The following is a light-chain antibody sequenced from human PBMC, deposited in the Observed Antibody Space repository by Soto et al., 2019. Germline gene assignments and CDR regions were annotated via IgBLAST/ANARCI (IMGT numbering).Light chain of an antibody. V-gene: IGKV3-20*01. CDR1: QSVTSTY. CDR3: QHYGRSPT. J-gene: IGKJ1*01. Sequence: EIVLAQSPGTLSLSPGERATLSCRASQSVTSTYLSWYQQKPGQAPRLLFYAASSRAMGVPDRFTGSGSGTDFTLTINRLEPEDSAVYYCQHYGRSPTFGPGTKVEIK. CDR2: AAS.